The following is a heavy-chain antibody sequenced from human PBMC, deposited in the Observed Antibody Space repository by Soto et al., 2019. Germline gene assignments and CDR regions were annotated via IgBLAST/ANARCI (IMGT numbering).Heavy chain of an antibody. Sequence: QVQLQETGPGLVKPSQTLSLTCTVSGGSIGSGRYFWFMSRHHPGMGLEWIGYMYTGGTTYYNPTLTSRVIISGAPSHNQFSPELSSVTAAASAVDYCSRQIYSSSSNIRYWGQGTLVTVSS. CDR1: GGSIGSGRYF. J-gene: IGHJ4*02. D-gene: IGHD6-6*01. CDR3: SRQIYSSSSNIRY. V-gene: IGHV4-31*03. CDR2: MYTGGTT.